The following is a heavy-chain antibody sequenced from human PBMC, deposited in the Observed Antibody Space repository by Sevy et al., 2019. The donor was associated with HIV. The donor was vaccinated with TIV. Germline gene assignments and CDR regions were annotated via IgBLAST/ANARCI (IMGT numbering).Heavy chain of an antibody. D-gene: IGHD3-3*01. CDR2: ISHTGDDI. J-gene: IGHJ4*02. CDR1: GFTFSNYV. CDR3: AGRKVGDVWSGGGSLRGRWAGGPLFDY. Sequence: GGSLRLSCAASGFTFSNYVMTWVRQAPGKGLEWVSSISHTGDDIYYADSVRGRFTISRDNSRSTLYLHVSSLRAEDTAVYYCAGRKVGDVWSGGGSLRGRWAGGPLFDYWGQGSLVTVSS. V-gene: IGHV3-23*01.